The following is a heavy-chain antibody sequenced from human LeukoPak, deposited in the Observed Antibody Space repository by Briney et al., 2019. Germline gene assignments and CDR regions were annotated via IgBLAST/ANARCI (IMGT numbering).Heavy chain of an antibody. Sequence: SETLSLTCAVYGGSFSGYYWSWIRQPPGKGLEWIGEINHSGSTNYNPSLKSRVTKSVDTSKNQFSLKLSSVTAADTAVYYCAGFLSDVVVVAATPVDAFDIWGQGTMVTVSS. CDR3: AGFLSDVVVVAATPVDAFDI. D-gene: IGHD2-15*01. CDR2: INHSGST. J-gene: IGHJ3*02. CDR1: GGSFSGYY. V-gene: IGHV4-34*01.